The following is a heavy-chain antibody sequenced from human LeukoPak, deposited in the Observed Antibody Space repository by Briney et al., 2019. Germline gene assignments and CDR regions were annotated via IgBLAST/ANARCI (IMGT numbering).Heavy chain of an antibody. CDR3: AKHLRYSTPSGIDY. Sequence: GGSLRLSCAASGFTFSSYSMNWVRQASGKGLEWVSYISSSSSTIYYADSVKGRFTISRDNSKNTLYLQMNSLRADDTAVYYCAKHLRYSTPSGIDYWGQGTLVTVSS. D-gene: IGHD6-6*01. CDR1: GFTFSSYS. J-gene: IGHJ4*02. V-gene: IGHV3-48*01. CDR2: ISSSSSTI.